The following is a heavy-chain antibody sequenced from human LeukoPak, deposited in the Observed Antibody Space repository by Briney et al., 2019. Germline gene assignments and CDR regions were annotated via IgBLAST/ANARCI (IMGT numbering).Heavy chain of an antibody. CDR3: AKDPVVGAPHVFDI. V-gene: IGHV3-23*01. CDR2: ISGGIMINT. D-gene: IGHD3-16*02. Sequence: GGSLRLSCAASGFTLSNVWVSWVRQAPGKGLEWVAAISGGIMINTYYTDSVKGRFTISRDNSKNTLYLQMNSLRDDDTAVYYCAKDPVVGAPHVFDIWGQGTMVTVSS. CDR1: GFTLSNVW. J-gene: IGHJ3*02.